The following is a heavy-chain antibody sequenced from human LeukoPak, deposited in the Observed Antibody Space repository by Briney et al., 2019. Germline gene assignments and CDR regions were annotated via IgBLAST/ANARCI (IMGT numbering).Heavy chain of an antibody. V-gene: IGHV3-21*01. J-gene: IGHJ5*02. CDR3: ARDGLPATVANWFDP. CDR1: GFTFNNYT. D-gene: IGHD2-15*01. Sequence: GGSLRLSCAASGFTFNNYTMNWVRQAPGKGLEWVSSISRNGIYIKYVDSVKGRFTVSRDNAKNSLYLQMNSLRAEDTAVYYCARDGLPATVANWFDPWGQATLVTVSS. CDR2: ISRNGIYI.